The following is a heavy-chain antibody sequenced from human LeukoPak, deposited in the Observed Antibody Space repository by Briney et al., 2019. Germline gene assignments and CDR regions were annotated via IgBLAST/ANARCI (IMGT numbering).Heavy chain of an antibody. V-gene: IGHV6-1*01. CDR3: ARQANYYDSSGYERGWFDP. Sequence: SQTLSLTCAISGDSVSSNSAAWNWIRQSPSRGLEWLGRTYYRSKWYNDYAVSVKSRITINPDTSKNQFSLRLSSVTAADTAVYYCARQANYYDSSGYERGWFDPWGQGTLVTVSS. D-gene: IGHD3-22*01. J-gene: IGHJ5*02. CDR2: TYYRSKWYN. CDR1: GDSVSSNSAA.